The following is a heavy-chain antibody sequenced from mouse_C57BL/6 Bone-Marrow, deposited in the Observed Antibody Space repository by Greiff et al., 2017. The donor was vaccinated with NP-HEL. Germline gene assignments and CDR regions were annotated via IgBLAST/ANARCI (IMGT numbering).Heavy chain of an antibody. D-gene: IGHD1-1*01. CDR2: IDPNSGGT. V-gene: IGHV1-72*01. CDR3: ARYDDGRSSVDY. Sequence: VKLQQPGAELVKPGASVKLSCKASGYTFTSYLMHWVKQKPGRGLEWIGRIDPNSGGTKYNEKFKSKATLTVDKPSSTAYMQLNSLTSEDSAVYYCARYDDGRSSVDYWGQGTTLTVSS. J-gene: IGHJ2*01. CDR1: GYTFTSYL.